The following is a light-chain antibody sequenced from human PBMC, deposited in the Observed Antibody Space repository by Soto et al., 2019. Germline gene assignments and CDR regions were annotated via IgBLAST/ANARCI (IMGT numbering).Light chain of an antibody. V-gene: IGKV3-20*01. Sequence: EIVLTQSPGTLSLSPGERATLSCRASQSVSSSYLAWYQQKPGQAPRLLIYGASSRATGIPDRFSGSGSGTHFTLTISRLEPEDFAVYYCQQYGSSPPVTFGAGTKVEIK. CDR3: QQYGSSPPVT. J-gene: IGKJ4*01. CDR2: GAS. CDR1: QSVSSSY.